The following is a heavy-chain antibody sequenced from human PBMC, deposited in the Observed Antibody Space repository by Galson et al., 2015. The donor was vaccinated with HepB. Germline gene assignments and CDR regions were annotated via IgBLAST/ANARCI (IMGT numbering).Heavy chain of an antibody. CDR2: IYSGGST. J-gene: IGHJ4*02. Sequence: SLRLSCAASGFTVSSNYMSWVRQAPGKGLEWVSVIYSGGSTDYADSVKGRFTISRDNSKSTLYLQMNSLRVEDTAVYYCAAGSLYFDYWGLGTLVTVPS. D-gene: IGHD1-1*01. CDR3: AAGSLYFDY. CDR1: GFTVSSNY. V-gene: IGHV3-66*01.